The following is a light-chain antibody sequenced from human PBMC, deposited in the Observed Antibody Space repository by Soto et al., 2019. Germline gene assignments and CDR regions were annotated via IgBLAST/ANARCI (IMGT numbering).Light chain of an antibody. CDR1: QSISSW. CDR2: DAS. V-gene: IGKV1-5*01. J-gene: IGKJ1*01. Sequence: DIQMTQSPSTLSASVGDRVTITCRASQSISSWLAWYQQKPGKAPKLLIYDASSLESGVPSRFSGSGSGTDFILTINSLQPEDFATYYCQQSFSTPWTFGQGTKVDIK. CDR3: QQSFSTPWT.